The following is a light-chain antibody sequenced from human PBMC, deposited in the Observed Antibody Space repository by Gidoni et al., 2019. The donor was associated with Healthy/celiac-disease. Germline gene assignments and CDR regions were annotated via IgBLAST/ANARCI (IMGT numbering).Light chain of an antibody. Sequence: DIQMTQSPSSRSASVGDRVTITCRASQSISSYLNWYQQKPGKAPKLLIYAASSLQSWVPSRFSGSGSGTDFTLTISSLQPEDFATYYCQQSYSTPVTFGQGTKVEIK. V-gene: IGKV1-39*01. CDR2: AAS. CDR3: QQSYSTPVT. J-gene: IGKJ1*01. CDR1: QSISSY.